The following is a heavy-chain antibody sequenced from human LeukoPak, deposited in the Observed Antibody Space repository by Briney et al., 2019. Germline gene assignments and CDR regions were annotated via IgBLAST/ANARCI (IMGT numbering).Heavy chain of an antibody. CDR1: GGSISSGSYY. CDR3: AERDSDYYCSGSYAPHYWYFDL. CDR2: IYYSGST. J-gene: IGHJ2*01. D-gene: IGHD3-10*01. Sequence: PSETLSLTCTVSGGSISSGSYYWSWIRQPAGQGLEWIGSIYYSGSTYYNPSLKSRVTISVDTSKNQFSLKLSSVTAADTAVYYCAERDSDYYCSGSYAPHYWYFDLWGRGTLVTVSS. V-gene: IGHV4-39*07.